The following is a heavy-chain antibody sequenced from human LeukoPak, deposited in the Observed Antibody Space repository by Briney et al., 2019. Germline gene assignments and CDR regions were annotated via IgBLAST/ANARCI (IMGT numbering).Heavy chain of an antibody. CDR2: ISTYNGDT. D-gene: IGHD3-16*01. V-gene: IGHV1-18*01. CDR3: AREGLGELTLDY. J-gene: IGHJ4*02. CDR1: GFTFTSYG. Sequence: GASVKVSCKASGFTFTSYGISWVRQAPGQGLEWMGWISTYNGDTNYAQKLQGRVTMTTDTSTSTAYMELRSLRSDDTAVYYCAREGLGELTLDYWGQGTLVTVSS.